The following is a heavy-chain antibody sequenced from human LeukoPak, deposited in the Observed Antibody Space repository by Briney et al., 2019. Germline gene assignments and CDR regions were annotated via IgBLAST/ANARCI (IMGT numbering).Heavy chain of an antibody. V-gene: IGHV1-24*01. D-gene: IGHD5-12*01. CDR1: GYTLTELS. CDR3: ATDLMGGGYSGYDLIDY. J-gene: IGHJ4*02. CDR2: FDPEDGET. Sequence: ASVKVSCKVSGYTLTELSMHWVRQAPGKGLEWTGGFDPEDGETIYAQKFQGRVTMTEDTSTDTAYMELSSLRSEDTAVYYCATDLMGGGYSGYDLIDYWGQGTLVTVSS.